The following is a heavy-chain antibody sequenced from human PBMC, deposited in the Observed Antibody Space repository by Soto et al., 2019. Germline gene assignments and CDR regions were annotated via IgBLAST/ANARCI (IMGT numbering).Heavy chain of an antibody. CDR2: INPNSGGT. Sequence: VASVKVSCKASGYTFTGYYMHWVRQAPGQGIEWMGWINPNSGGTNYAQKFQGRVTMTRDTSISTAYMELSRLRSDDTAVYYCARGGYCSGGSCYRSRLGTHNWCDPWGQGTLVTVSS. CDR1: GYTFTGYY. CDR3: ARGGYCSGGSCYRSRLGTHNWCDP. D-gene: IGHD2-15*01. V-gene: IGHV1-2*02. J-gene: IGHJ5*02.